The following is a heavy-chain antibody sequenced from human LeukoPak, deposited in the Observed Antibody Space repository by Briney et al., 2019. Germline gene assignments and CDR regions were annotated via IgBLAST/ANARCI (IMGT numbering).Heavy chain of an antibody. CDR1: GFTFSSYA. V-gene: IGHV3-23*01. J-gene: IGHJ4*02. CDR3: ANDRNPDYGDYFDY. Sequence: GGSLRLSCAASGFTFSSYAMSWVRQAPGKGLEWVSAISGSGGSTYYADSVKGRFTISRDNSKNTLSLQMNRLRAEDTVVYYCANDRNPDYGDYFDYWGQGTLVTVSS. CDR2: ISGSGGST. D-gene: IGHD4-17*01.